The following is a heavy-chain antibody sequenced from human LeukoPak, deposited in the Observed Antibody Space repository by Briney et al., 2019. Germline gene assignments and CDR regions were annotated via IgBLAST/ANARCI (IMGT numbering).Heavy chain of an antibody. CDR2: INPNSGGT. D-gene: IGHD2-15*01. CDR1: GYTFTGYY. V-gene: IGHV1-2*02. CDR3: ARGVVAATFYYYMDV. J-gene: IGHJ6*03. Sequence: LRASVKVSCKASGYTFTGYYMHWVRQAPGQGLEWMGWINPNSGGTNYAQKFQGRVTMTRDTSISTAYMELSRLRSDDTAVYYCARGVVAATFYYYMDVWGKGTTVTVSS.